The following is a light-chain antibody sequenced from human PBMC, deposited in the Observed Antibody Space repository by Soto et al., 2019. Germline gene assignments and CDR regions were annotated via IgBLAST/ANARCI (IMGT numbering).Light chain of an antibody. J-gene: IGKJ4*01. CDR1: QRVTND. Sequence: EIVLTQSPGTLSLSPGERATLSCRASQRVTNDFAWYQQKPGQPPRLLIYGASTRATGIPARFSGSGSGTEFTLTISSLQSEDFAVYYCQHYNNGPLTFGGGTKVHIK. V-gene: IGKV3-15*01. CDR2: GAS. CDR3: QHYNNGPLT.